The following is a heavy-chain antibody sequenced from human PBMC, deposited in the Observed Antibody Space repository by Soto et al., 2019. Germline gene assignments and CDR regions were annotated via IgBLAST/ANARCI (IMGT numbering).Heavy chain of an antibody. D-gene: IGHD5-12*01. J-gene: IGHJ4*02. CDR3: AREKGYISGPKNFDY. CDR1: GASIISGDYF. Sequence: SEALSLAFTVSGASIISGDYFWSLIGQSPGKGVEWIVYIYDSGSSYYNPSRQSRVTMSVDTSKNQFSLKLSSVTAADTAVYYCAREKGYISGPKNFDYWGQGTLVTVSS. V-gene: IGHV4-30-4*01. CDR2: IYDSGSS.